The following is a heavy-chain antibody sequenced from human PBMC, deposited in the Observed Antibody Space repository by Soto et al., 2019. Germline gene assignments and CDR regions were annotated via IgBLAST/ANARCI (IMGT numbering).Heavy chain of an antibody. V-gene: IGHV3-23*01. Sequence: GSLRLSCSASGVTVSNYAMNWVRQAPGKGLEWVSSISDSSSKTYYADSVKGRFTISRDNSKNTLLLQLNTLRADDTAVYFCARGYVGSWAHFDYWGQGTQVTVSS. CDR3: ARGYVGSWAHFDY. J-gene: IGHJ4*02. CDR1: GVTVSNYA. D-gene: IGHD2-15*01. CDR2: ISDSSSKT.